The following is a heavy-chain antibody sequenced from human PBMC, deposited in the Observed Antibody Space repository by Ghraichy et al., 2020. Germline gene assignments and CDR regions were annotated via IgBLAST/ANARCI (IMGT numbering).Heavy chain of an antibody. CDR2: LGADGRST. J-gene: IGHJ6*02. Sequence: GGSLRLSCAVSEFTFDGYPMTWVRQAPGKGLEWVSTLGADGRSTFYADSVKGRFTISRDKSKRTMYLQMNSLRDEDTAVYYCARGSKVVRFFYYDGMDVWGQGTTVTVSS. CDR3: ARGSKVVRFFYYDGMDV. D-gene: IGHD4-23*01. CDR1: EFTFDGYP. V-gene: IGHV3-23*01.